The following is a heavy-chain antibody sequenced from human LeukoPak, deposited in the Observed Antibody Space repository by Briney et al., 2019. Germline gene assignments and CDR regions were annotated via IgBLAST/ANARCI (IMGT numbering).Heavy chain of an antibody. D-gene: IGHD3-22*01. CDR2: ISGSGGST. V-gene: IGHV3-23*01. CDR1: GFTFSTYA. Sequence: GGSLRLSCAASGFTFSTYAMSWVRQAPGKGLEWVSAISGSGGSTYYADSVKGRFTISRDNSKNTLYLQMNSLRAEDTALYYCAKDLPRTYYDSSGYSFDYWGQGALVTVSS. CDR3: AKDLPRTYYDSSGYSFDY. J-gene: IGHJ4*02.